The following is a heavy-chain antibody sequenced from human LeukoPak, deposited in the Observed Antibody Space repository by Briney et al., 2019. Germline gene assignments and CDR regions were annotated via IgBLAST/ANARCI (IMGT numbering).Heavy chain of an antibody. J-gene: IGHJ4*02. Sequence: RASVKVSCKASGYTFTSYGISWVRQAPGQRLEWMGWINAGNGNTKYSQKFQGRVTITRDTSATTAYMELSSLRSEDTAVYYCARDLYYYGSGSPGYWGQGTLVTVSS. CDR3: ARDLYYYGSGSPGY. V-gene: IGHV1-3*01. CDR1: GYTFTSYG. D-gene: IGHD3-10*01. CDR2: INAGNGNT.